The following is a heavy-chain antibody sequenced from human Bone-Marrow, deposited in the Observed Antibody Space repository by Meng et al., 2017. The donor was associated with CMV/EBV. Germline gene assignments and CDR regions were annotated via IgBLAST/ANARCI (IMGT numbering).Heavy chain of an antibody. CDR2: FNPSGDRT. V-gene: IGHV1-46*01. Sequence: ASVKVSCKTPGYTFSNYYIHWVRQAPEKGLEWMGIFNPSGDRTSYGKKFQGRVTMTRDTSSSTVYMELSSLRIEDTAVYYCAREYAAMVDVYYYGMDVWGQGTTVTVSS. CDR1: GYTFSNYY. J-gene: IGHJ6*02. CDR3: AREYAAMVDVYYYGMDV. D-gene: IGHD5-18*01.